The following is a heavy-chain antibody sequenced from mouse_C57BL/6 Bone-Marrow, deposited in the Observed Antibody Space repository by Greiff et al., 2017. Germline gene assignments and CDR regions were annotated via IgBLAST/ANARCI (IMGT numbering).Heavy chain of an antibody. CDR3: ARDLFYYGFAY. CDR2: ISDGGSYT. D-gene: IGHD2-1*01. V-gene: IGHV5-4*01. CDR1: GFTFSSYA. J-gene: IGHJ3*01. Sequence: EVQGVESGGGLVKPGGSLKLSCAASGFTFSSYAMSWVRQTPEKRLEWVATISDGGSYTCYPDNVKGRFTISRDNAKNNLYLQMSHLKSEDTAMYYCARDLFYYGFAYWGQGTLVTVSA.